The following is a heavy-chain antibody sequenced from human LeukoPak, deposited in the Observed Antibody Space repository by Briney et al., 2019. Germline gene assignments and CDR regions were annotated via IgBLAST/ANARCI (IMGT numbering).Heavy chain of an antibody. J-gene: IGHJ3*02. CDR2: ISSSSSYI. D-gene: IGHD6-19*01. CDR1: GFTFSSYS. CDR3: ARERGYTSAWSNDACDI. Sequence: TGGSLRLSCAASGFTFSSYSMNWVRQAPGKGLEWVSSISSSSSYIYYADSVKGRFTISRDNAKNSLYLQMNSLRAEDTAVYYCARERGYTSAWSNDACDIWGQGTMVTVSS. V-gene: IGHV3-21*01.